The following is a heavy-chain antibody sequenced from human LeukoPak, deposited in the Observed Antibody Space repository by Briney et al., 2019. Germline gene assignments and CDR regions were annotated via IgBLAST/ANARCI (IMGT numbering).Heavy chain of an antibody. CDR3: ARDAIVGATYFDY. CDR1: GGSISSGSYY. D-gene: IGHD1-26*01. CDR2: IYTSGST. J-gene: IGHJ4*02. Sequence: PSETLSLTCTVSGGSISSGSYYWSWIRQPAGKGLEWIGRIYTSGSTNYNPSLKSRVTISVDTSKNQFSLKLSSVTAEDTAVYYCARDAIVGATYFDYWGQGTLVTVSS. V-gene: IGHV4-61*02.